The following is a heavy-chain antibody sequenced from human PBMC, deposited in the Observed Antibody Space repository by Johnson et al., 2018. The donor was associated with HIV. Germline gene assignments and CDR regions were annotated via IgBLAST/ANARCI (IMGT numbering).Heavy chain of an antibody. D-gene: IGHD6-25*01. CDR1: GFTFSSYG. V-gene: IGHV3-30*18. CDR2: ISYDGSNK. Sequence: QVQLVESGGGVVQPGRSLRLSCAASGFTFSSYGMHWVRQAPGKGLEWVAVISYDGSNKYYADSVKGRFTISRDNSKNTLYLQMNSLRAEDTAVYYCANLAASAAFDIWCQGTMVTVSS. J-gene: IGHJ3*02. CDR3: ANLAASAAFDI.